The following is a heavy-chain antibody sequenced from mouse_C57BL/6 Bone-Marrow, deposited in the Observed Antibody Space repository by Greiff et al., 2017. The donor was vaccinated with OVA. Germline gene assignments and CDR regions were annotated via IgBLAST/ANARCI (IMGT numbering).Heavy chain of an antibody. CDR1: GYSITSGYY. V-gene: IGHV3-6*01. J-gene: IGHJ2*01. D-gene: IGHD2-5*01. Sequence: EPGPGLVKPSQSLSLTCSITGYSITSGYYWDWIRQFPGNKLEWMGYISYDGSNNYNPSLKNRISITRDTSKHQFFLKLNSVTTEDTATYYCARGSNYYFDYWGQGTTLTVSS. CDR3: ARGSNYYFDY. CDR2: ISYDGSN.